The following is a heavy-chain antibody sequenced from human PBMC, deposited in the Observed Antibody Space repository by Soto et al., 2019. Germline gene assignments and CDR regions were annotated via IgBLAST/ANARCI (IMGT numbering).Heavy chain of an antibody. CDR1: GFSFDDYG. J-gene: IGHJ4*02. Sequence: PGGSLRLSCAASGFSFDDYGMSWVRQVPGKRLEWVAGINWNGRTKDYVDSVKGRFTISRDTAKSSVYLQMNSLRAEDTALYSCARASPRGRYFDWLIFPLGHWGQGTLVTVSS. D-gene: IGHD3-9*01. V-gene: IGHV3-20*04. CDR2: INWNGRTK. CDR3: ARASPRGRYFDWLIFPLGH.